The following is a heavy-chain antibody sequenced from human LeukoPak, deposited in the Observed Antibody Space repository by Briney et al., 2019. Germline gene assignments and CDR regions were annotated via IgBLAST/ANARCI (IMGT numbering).Heavy chain of an antibody. CDR3: AKDPAAAGTPEYSQH. J-gene: IGHJ1*01. CDR1: GFTFDEYA. Sequence: QTGGSLRLSCAASGFTFDEYAMHWVRQAPGKGLEWVSGIRWNSGNKVYADSVKGRFTISRDNAKNPLYLQMNSLRAEATALYYCAKDPAAAGTPEYSQHWGQGTLVTVSS. D-gene: IGHD6-13*01. CDR2: IRWNSGNK. V-gene: IGHV3-9*01.